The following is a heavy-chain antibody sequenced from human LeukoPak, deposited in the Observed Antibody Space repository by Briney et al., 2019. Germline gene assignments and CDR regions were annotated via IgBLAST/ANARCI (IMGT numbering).Heavy chain of an antibody. J-gene: IGHJ4*02. CDR2: IRNKANKYIT. CDR3: ARVTARSIDY. Sequence: GGSLRLPCGAYGFSFRDYYMDWVRQAPGKGLEWVGRIRNKANKYITDYAASVEGRFTISRDDSKNSLSLQMRSLKTGDTAVYYCARVTARSIDYWGQGTLVTVSS. D-gene: IGHD5/OR15-5a*01. V-gene: IGHV3-72*01. CDR1: GFSFRDYY.